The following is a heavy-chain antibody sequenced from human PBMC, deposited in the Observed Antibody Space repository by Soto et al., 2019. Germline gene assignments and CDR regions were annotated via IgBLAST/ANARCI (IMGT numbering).Heavy chain of an antibody. D-gene: IGHD6-13*01. CDR3: AKDAAGRVAALCEH. V-gene: IGHV3-23*01. Sequence: PGGSVRLSCSASGFSFSSYAMSWVRQAPGKGLEWVSAITNSGDETYYSDSVKGRFTISRDNSKNTLFLEMNSLRAEDTAKYYCAKDAAGRVAALCEHWGLGSVVTVSS. CDR1: GFSFSSYA. CDR2: ITNSGDET. J-gene: IGHJ1*01.